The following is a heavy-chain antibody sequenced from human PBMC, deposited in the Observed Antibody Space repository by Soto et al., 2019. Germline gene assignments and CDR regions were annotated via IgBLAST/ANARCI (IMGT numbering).Heavy chain of an antibody. J-gene: IGHJ4*02. CDR3: ARGGVDFWSGYSDGGYFDY. V-gene: IGHV3-66*01. D-gene: IGHD3-3*01. CDR2: ISSGSST. CDR1: GFTVSSNY. Sequence: GGSLRLSCAASGFTVSSNYMSWVRQAPGKGLEWVSIISSGSSTYYADSVKGRFTISRDNAKNSLYLQMNSLRAEDTAVYYCARGGVDFWSGYSDGGYFDYWGQGTLVTVSS.